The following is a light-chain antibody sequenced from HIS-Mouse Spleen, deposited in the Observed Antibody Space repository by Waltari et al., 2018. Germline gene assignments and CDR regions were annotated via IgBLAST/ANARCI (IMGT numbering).Light chain of an antibody. V-gene: IGLV3-21*02. CDR2: DGS. CDR1: NMGSKR. Sequence: SYVLTQPPSVSVAPGQTARITCGGNNMGSKRVHWYQPKPGQAPVLVVYDGSDRPSGIPERYSGSNSGNTATLTISRVEAGDEADYYCQVWDSSSDHRVFGGGTKLTVL. J-gene: IGLJ3*02. CDR3: QVWDSSSDHRV.